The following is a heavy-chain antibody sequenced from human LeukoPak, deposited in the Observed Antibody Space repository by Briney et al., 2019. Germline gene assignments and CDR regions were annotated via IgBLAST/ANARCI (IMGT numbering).Heavy chain of an antibody. J-gene: IGHJ4*02. CDR1: GFTFSSYS. D-gene: IGHD6-19*01. CDR3: ARGGYSSGWAFDY. CDR2: ISGSTGDT. Sequence: GGSLRLSCAASGFTFSSYSMSWVRQAPGEGLGWVSTISGSTGDTFYADCVNGRFTISRDNSKNTLYLQMNSLRAEDTAVYYCARGGYSSGWAFDYWGQGTLVTVSS. V-gene: IGHV3-23*01.